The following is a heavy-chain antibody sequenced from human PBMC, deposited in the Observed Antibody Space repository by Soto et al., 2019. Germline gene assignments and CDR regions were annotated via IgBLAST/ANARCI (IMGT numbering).Heavy chain of an antibody. CDR1: GASISSGNFY. CDR3: AHDSHGGNTYFDL. V-gene: IGHV4-30-4*01. D-gene: IGHD1-26*01. Sequence: VQLQESGPGLVRPSETLSLTCTVSGASISSGNFYWSWIRQPPGKGLEWIGYIYFSGRTSYSPSLKSRLTISLNTSNIQFSLKLSSVTAADTAVYYCAHDSHGGNTYFDLWGQGALVTVSS. J-gene: IGHJ4*02. CDR2: IYFSGRT.